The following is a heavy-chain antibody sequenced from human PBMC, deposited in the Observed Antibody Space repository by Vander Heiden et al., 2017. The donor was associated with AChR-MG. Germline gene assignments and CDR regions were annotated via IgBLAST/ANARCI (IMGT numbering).Heavy chain of an antibody. CDR1: GFTVGGTY. Sequence: EVQLVESGGGLVQPGGSLTLSWSASGFTVGGTYMSWVRQAPGKGLEWVSVSYSGGSTYYAGAVKGRFTISRDNSKNTLYLQMNSRRAEDTAVYYCARDSSHLDDYYYGMDVWGQGTTVTVSS. D-gene: IGHD1-1*01. J-gene: IGHJ6*02. V-gene: IGHV3-66*01. CDR3: ARDSSHLDDYYYGMDV. CDR2: SYSGGST.